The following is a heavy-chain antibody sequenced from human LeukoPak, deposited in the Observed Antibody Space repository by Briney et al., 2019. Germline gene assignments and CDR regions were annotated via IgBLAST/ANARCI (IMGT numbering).Heavy chain of an antibody. Sequence: PSETLSLTCTVSGGSISSGDYYWSWIRQPPGKGLEWIGEINHSGSTNYNPSLKSRVTISVDTSKNQFSLKLSSVTAADTAVYYCARGYSHCGGDCYGWFDPWGQGTLVTVSS. CDR3: ARGYSHCGGDCYGWFDP. CDR2: INHSGST. D-gene: IGHD2-21*01. J-gene: IGHJ5*02. V-gene: IGHV4-39*07. CDR1: GGSISSGDYY.